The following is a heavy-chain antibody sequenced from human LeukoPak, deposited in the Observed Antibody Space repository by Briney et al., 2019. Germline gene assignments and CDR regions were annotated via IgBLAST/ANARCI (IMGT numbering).Heavy chain of an antibody. V-gene: IGHV4-34*01. CDR1: GGSFSGYY. Sequence: SETLSLTCAVYGGSFSGYYWSWIRQPPGKGLEWIGEINHSGSTNYNPSLKSRVTISVDRSKNQFSLKLTSVTAADTAVYYCAKDPLGHCTRSNCRYLDYWGQGTLVTVSS. D-gene: IGHD2-8*01. CDR2: INHSGST. J-gene: IGHJ4*02. CDR3: AKDPLGHCTRSNCRYLDY.